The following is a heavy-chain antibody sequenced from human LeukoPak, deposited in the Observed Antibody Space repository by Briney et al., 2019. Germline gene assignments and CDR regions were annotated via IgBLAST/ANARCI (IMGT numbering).Heavy chain of an antibody. CDR3: ARDLFDY. CDR1: GFTISNYW. V-gene: IGHV3-7*01. CDR2: IRQDGSAE. J-gene: IGHJ4*02. Sequence: GGSLRLSCAVSGFTISNYWMSWVRQAPGKGLEWVATIRQDGSAEFYVDSVKGRFTISRDSAKNSLYLQMNSLRDNDTAVYYCARDLFDYWGQGTLVTVSS.